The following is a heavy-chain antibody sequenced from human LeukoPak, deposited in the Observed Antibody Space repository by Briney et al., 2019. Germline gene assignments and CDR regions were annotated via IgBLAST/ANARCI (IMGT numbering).Heavy chain of an antibody. CDR3: ARDGSLRSTDNWFDP. J-gene: IGHJ5*02. CDR2: INPSGGST. V-gene: IGHV1-46*01. Sequence: KPGASVKVSCKASGYTFTSYYMHWVRQAPGQGLEWMRIINPSGGSTSYAQKFQGRVTMTRDTSTSTVYMELSSLRSEDTAVYYCARDGSLRSTDNWFDPWGQGTLVTVSS. CDR1: GYTFTSYY. D-gene: IGHD1-1*01.